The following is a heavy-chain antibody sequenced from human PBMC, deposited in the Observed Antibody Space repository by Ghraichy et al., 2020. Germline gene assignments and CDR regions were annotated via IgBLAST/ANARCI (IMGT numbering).Heavy chain of an antibody. Sequence: GGSLRLSCAASGFTFSNYEMNWVRQAPGRGLEWVSFMTRGGSAIYYADSVKGRFTISRDSARNSLYLQMNNLRVEDTAVYYCAKVRGGGWGDAIDVWGQGTTVTVSS. CDR3: AKVRGGGWGDAIDV. D-gene: IGHD6-19*01. CDR1: GFTFSNYE. J-gene: IGHJ6*01. V-gene: IGHV3-48*03. CDR2: MTRGGSAI.